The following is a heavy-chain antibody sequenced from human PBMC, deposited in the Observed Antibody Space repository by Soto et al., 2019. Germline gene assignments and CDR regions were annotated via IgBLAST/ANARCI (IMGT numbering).Heavy chain of an antibody. J-gene: IGHJ4*01. CDR3: ARLSSGGYYTMAY. V-gene: IGHV4-59*08. CDR1: GGSISSYY. Sequence: QVQLQESGPGLVKPSETLSLTCTVSGGSISSYYWSWIRQPPGKGLEWIGYISDSGSTNYNPSLKSRVTTSVDMSRNQFSLKLNSLIAADTAVYYCARLSSGGYYTMAYWGQGTLVTVSS. D-gene: IGHD1-26*01. CDR2: ISDSGST.